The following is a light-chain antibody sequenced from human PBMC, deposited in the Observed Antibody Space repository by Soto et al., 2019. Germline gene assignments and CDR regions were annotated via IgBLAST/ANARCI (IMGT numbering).Light chain of an antibody. CDR2: DAS. Sequence: DIQMTQSPSTLSASVGDRVTITCRASQSISSWLAWYQQKPGKAPKLLIYDASSLESGVPSRFSGSESGTEFTLTISSLQPDDFANYYCQQYNSYSSTFGQGTKVEIK. CDR1: QSISSW. J-gene: IGKJ1*01. CDR3: QQYNSYSST. V-gene: IGKV1-5*01.